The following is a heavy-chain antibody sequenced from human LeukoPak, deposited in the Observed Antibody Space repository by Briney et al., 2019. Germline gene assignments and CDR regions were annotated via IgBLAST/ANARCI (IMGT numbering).Heavy chain of an antibody. CDR3: AKARGVTTIGWGAFDI. J-gene: IGHJ3*02. CDR2: ISGSGGST. V-gene: IGHV3-23*01. Sequence: GGSLRLSCAASGFTFSSYAMSWVRQAPGKGLEWVSAISGSGGSTYYADSVKGRFTISRDNSKNTLYLQMNSLRAEDTAVYYCAKARGVTTIGWGAFDIWGQGTMVTVSS. CDR1: GFTFSSYA. D-gene: IGHD5-12*01.